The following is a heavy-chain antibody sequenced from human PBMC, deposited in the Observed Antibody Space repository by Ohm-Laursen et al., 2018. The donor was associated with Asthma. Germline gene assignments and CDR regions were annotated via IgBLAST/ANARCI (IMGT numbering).Heavy chain of an antibody. J-gene: IGHJ4*02. CDR3: ATGGLRKRYSSGWYYFDY. CDR1: GYTLSELS. Sequence: GASVKVSCKVSGYTLSELSMHWVRQAPGKGLEWMGGFNPEDGDTLYAQKFQGRVTMTEDTSTDTAYMELSSLRSEDTAVYYCATGGLRKRYSSGWYYFDYWGQGTLVIVSS. D-gene: IGHD6-19*01. V-gene: IGHV1-24*01. CDR2: FNPEDGDT.